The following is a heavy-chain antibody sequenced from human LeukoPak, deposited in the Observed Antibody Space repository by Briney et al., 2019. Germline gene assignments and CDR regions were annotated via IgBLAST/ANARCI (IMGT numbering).Heavy chain of an antibody. Sequence: QSGGSLRLSCAASGFTFSSYSMNWVRQAPGKGLEWVAVISYDGSNKYYADSVKGRFTISRDNSKNTLYLQMNSLRAEDTAVYYCAADYDSSGYYYLPCLSYWGQGTLVTVSS. J-gene: IGHJ4*02. CDR2: ISYDGSNK. D-gene: IGHD3-22*01. CDR1: GFTFSSYS. V-gene: IGHV3-30*03. CDR3: AADYDSSGYYYLPCLSY.